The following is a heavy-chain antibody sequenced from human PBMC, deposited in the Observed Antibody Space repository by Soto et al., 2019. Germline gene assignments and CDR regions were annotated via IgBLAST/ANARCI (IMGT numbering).Heavy chain of an antibody. V-gene: IGHV3-48*02. CDR2: IRSGGSAT. D-gene: IGHD7-27*01. CDR3: VRDVNWGFDS. J-gene: IGHJ5*01. Sequence: VQLVESGGGLVHPGGSLKLSCAASGFNFDTEPMNWVRQAPGKGLEWVSNIRSGGSATSYADSVKGRFTISRDNGKNSLYLQMNSLRDEDTAVYFCVRDVNWGFDSWGQGNLVTVSS. CDR1: GFNFDTEP.